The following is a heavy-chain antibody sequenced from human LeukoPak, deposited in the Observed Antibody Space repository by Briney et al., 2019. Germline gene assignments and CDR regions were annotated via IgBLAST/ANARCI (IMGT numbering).Heavy chain of an antibody. D-gene: IGHD5-12*01. CDR3: VKDRPTWPIDY. CDR1: GFIFSGCS. CDR2: IGSSGVTT. Sequence: GGSLRLSCAASGFIFSGCSMSWVRQAPGKGLEWVSSIGSSGVTTYYADSMKSRFTISRDNSKNTLYLQLNSLRAEDMAIYYCVKDRPTWPIDYWGQGTLVTVSS. V-gene: IGHV3-23*01. J-gene: IGHJ4*02.